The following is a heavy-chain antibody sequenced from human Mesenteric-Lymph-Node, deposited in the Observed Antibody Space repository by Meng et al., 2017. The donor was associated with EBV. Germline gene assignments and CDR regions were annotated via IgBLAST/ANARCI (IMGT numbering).Heavy chain of an antibody. V-gene: IGHV3-11*01. CDR3: ARRGSGHYPLDY. J-gene: IGHJ4*02. CDR2: ISISSGNI. CDR1: GFTFTDYY. Sequence: GQLVGLGGDLVKPGGSLRLSCAASGFTFTDYYMNWIRQAPGQGLEWLSYISISSGNIYYADSVKGRFTISRDNAKNSLYLQMNSLRAEDTAVYYCARRGSGHYPLDYWGQGTLVTVSS. D-gene: IGHD3-22*01.